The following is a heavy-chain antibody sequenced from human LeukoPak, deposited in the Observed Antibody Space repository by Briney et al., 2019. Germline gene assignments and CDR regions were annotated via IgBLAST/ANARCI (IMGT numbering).Heavy chain of an antibody. J-gene: IGHJ1*01. Sequence: GGSLRLSCTASGFTFSSYGMHWIRQAPGKGLEWVAVISFDGSNKYYADSVRGRFTISRDNSKNTLYLQMNSLSAEDTAVYYCANGTSSDYGGHVEHWGQGTLVTVSS. V-gene: IGHV3-30*18. CDR1: GFTFSSYG. D-gene: IGHD4-23*01. CDR2: ISFDGSNK. CDR3: ANGTSSDYGGHVEH.